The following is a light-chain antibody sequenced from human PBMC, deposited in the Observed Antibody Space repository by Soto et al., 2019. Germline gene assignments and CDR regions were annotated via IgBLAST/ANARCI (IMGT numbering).Light chain of an antibody. V-gene: IGLV1-47*02. CDR1: SSNIGSNY. Sequence: QSVLTQPPSASGTPGQRVTISCSGTSSNIGSNYVYWYQQLHGTAPTLLIYSNNKQPSGVPDRFSGSKSGTSASLAISGLRSEDEADYYCGAWDASLSAVVFGGGTQLTVL. CDR3: GAWDASLSAVV. CDR2: SNN. J-gene: IGLJ2*01.